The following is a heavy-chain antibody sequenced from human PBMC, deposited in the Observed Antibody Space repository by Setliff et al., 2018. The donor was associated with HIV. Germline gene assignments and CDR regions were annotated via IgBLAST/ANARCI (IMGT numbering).Heavy chain of an antibody. J-gene: IGHJ4*02. CDR3: ARGEPSILVVPAAFFDC. Sequence: PGGSLRLSCAVSGLTFSRYGFHWVRQVPGKGLDWVTFIQYDESNKYYGDSVKGRFTISRDNSKNSVYLQMNSLRAEDTAVYYCARGEPSILVVPAAFFDCWGQGTLVTVSS. CDR2: IQYDESNK. CDR1: GLTFSRYG. D-gene: IGHD2-2*01. V-gene: IGHV3-30*02.